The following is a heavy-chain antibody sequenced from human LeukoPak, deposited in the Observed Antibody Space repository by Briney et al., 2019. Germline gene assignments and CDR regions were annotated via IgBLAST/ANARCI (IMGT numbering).Heavy chain of an antibody. CDR2: INEDGSVT. Sequence: GGSLRLSCVVSGISFSGSWMTWVRQAPGRGLESVANINEDGSVTYFVDSVRGRFAISRDNANNSVFLQLKSLRAEDTAVYYCATGRLQPAHWGQGTLVTVSS. J-gene: IGHJ4*02. V-gene: IGHV3-7*01. CDR3: ATGRLQPAH. CDR1: GISFSGSW. D-gene: IGHD5-24*01.